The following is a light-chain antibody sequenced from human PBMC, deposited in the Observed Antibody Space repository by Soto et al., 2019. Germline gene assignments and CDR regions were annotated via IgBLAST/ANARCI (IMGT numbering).Light chain of an antibody. CDR1: QSVSSN. Sequence: EIVMTQSPATLSVSPGERATLSCRASQSVSSNLAWYQQKPGQAPRLPIYGASTRATGSPARFSGSGSGTEFTLTISSLQYEDFAVYYCQQYNNWPRTFGQGTKVEIK. CDR3: QQYNNWPRT. V-gene: IGKV3-15*01. CDR2: GAS. J-gene: IGKJ1*01.